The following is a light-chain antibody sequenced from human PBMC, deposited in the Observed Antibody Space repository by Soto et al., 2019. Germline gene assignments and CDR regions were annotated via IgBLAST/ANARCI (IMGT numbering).Light chain of an antibody. J-gene: IGLJ2*01. CDR1: SSDVGGYNY. V-gene: IGLV2-14*01. CDR3: RSYTSTSTLVV. Sequence: QSVLTQPASVSGSPGQSITISCTGNSSDVGGYNYVSWYQQHPGKAPKLMIYDVSNRPSGVSNRFSGSKSGNTASLAISGLQAEDEADYYCRSYTSTSTLVVFGGGTKLTVL. CDR2: DVS.